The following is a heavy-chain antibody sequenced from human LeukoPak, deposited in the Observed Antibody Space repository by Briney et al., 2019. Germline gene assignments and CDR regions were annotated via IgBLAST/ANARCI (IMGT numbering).Heavy chain of an antibody. CDR3: ARVPNYYGSGRGMDV. D-gene: IGHD3-10*01. CDR2: INHSGST. V-gene: IGHV4-34*01. Sequence: PGGSLRLSCAASGFTVSSYFMSWIRQPPGKGLEWIGEINHSGSTNYNPSLKSRVTISVDTSKNQFSLKLSSVTAADTAVYYCARVPNYYGSGRGMDVWGQGTTVTVSS. CDR1: GFTVSSYF. J-gene: IGHJ6*02.